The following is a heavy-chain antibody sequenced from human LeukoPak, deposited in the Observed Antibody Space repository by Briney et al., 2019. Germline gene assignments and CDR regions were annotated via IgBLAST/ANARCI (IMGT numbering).Heavy chain of an antibody. V-gene: IGHV2-70*11. Sequence: ESGPTLVNPTQTLTLTCTFSGFSLSTSGMCVSWIRQPPGKALEWLARIDWDDDKYYSTSLKTRLTISKDTSKNQVVLTMTNMDPVDTATYYCARIAPDYGSGSHLDYWGQGTLVTVS. D-gene: IGHD3-10*01. CDR2: IDWDDDK. J-gene: IGHJ4*02. CDR1: GFSLSTSGMC. CDR3: ARIAPDYGSGSHLDY.